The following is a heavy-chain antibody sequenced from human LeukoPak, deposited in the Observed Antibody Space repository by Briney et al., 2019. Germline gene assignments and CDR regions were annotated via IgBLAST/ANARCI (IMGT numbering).Heavy chain of an antibody. Sequence: GASVKLSCKASGYTFSTYAISWGRQAPGQGLEGMGWISAYNGKTIYAQKFQGRVTMTTHTPKSPAYMELRGLRYDDTAVYFCARDLIAVRPGWFDRWGQGTMVIVCS. CDR2: ISAYNGKT. V-gene: IGHV1-18*01. CDR3: ARDLIAVRPGWFDR. J-gene: IGHJ5*02. D-gene: IGHD6-6*01. CDR1: GYTFSTYA.